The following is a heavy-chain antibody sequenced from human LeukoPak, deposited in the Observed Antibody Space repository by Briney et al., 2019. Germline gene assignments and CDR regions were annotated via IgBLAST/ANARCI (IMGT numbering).Heavy chain of an antibody. CDR1: GGTFSSYA. CDR3: ARESLWGVVIKSSIGYFDY. Sequence: GASVKVSCKASGGTFSSYAISWVRQASGQGLEWMGGIIPIFGTANYAQKFQGRVTITADESTSTAYMELSSLRSEDTAVYYCARESLWGVVIKSSIGYFDYWGQGTLVTVSS. D-gene: IGHD3-3*01. V-gene: IGHV1-69*13. J-gene: IGHJ4*02. CDR2: IIPIFGTA.